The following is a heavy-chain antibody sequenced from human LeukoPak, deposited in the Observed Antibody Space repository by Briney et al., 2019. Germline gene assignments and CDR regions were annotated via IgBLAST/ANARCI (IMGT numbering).Heavy chain of an antibody. CDR3: ARDLSPHFDY. J-gene: IGHJ4*02. V-gene: IGHV3-7*01. CDR1: GFTFSSYW. Sequence: GGSLRLSCEASGFTFSSYWMTWVRQAPGKGLEWVANIKADGSEKYYVDSVKGRFTISRDNAKNSLYLQMNSLRAEDTAVYYCARDLSPHFDYWGQGTLVTVSS. CDR2: IKADGSEK.